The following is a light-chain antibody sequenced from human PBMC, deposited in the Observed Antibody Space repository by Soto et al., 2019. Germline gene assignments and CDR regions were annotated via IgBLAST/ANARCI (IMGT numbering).Light chain of an antibody. V-gene: IGKV2-24*01. CDR1: QTLVHAVESIT. Sequence: DIGITQSPSSSPATLGHPASFPCRFSQTLVHAVESITLSWLQQRPGQPPRLLIFKISNRLSGVPDRFSGSGAGTYFTLKISRVEAEDVGVYYCMQATQFPRTFGQGTKVEIE. CDR2: KIS. CDR3: MQATQFPRT. J-gene: IGKJ1*01.